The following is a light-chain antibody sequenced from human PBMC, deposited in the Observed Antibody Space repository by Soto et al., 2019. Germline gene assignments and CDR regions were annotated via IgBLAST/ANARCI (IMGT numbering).Light chain of an antibody. CDR2: EAS. J-gene: IGKJ1*01. CDR1: QSVRSY. Sequence: EIVLTQSPATLSLSAGELSTLSCRASQSVRSYLAWYQQKPGQAPRLLIYEASNRATGILARFSGSGSGTDFTLTSSRLEPEDLAVYYCQQYGSSPQTFDQGTKVDIK. CDR3: QQYGSSPQT. V-gene: IGKV3-20*01.